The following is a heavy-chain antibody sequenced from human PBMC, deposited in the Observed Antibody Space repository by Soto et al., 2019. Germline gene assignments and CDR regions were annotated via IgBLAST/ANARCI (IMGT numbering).Heavy chain of an antibody. CDR2: IYYSGST. Sequence: SETLSLTCTVSGGSISSGGYYWSWIRQHPGKGLEWIGYIYYSGSTYYNPSLKSRVTISVDTSKNQFSLKLSSVTAADTAVYYCARDRRLDFAPYYYYYYMDVWGKGTTVTVSS. CDR3: ARDRRLDFAPYYYYYYMDV. J-gene: IGHJ6*03. V-gene: IGHV4-31*03. D-gene: IGHD3-3*01. CDR1: GGSISSGGYY.